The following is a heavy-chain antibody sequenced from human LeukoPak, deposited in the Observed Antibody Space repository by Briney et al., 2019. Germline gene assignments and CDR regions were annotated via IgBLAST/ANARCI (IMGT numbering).Heavy chain of an antibody. Sequence: PSETLSLTCTVSGGSISSYYWSWIRQPPGKGLEWIGYIYYSGSTNYNPSLKSRVTISVDTSKNQFSLKLSSVTAADTAVYYCARGPRMAASPLFVRGIYYMDVWGKGTTVTVSS. CDR2: IYYSGST. J-gene: IGHJ6*03. CDR3: ARGPRMAASPLFVRGIYYMDV. D-gene: IGHD6-6*01. V-gene: IGHV4-59*01. CDR1: GGSISSYY.